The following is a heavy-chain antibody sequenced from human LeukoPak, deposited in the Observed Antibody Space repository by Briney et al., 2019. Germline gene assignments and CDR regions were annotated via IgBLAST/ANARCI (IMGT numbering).Heavy chain of an antibody. CDR2: VSSYNGDT. D-gene: IGHD3-16*01. Sequence: GASVKVSCKASGYIFNNYGISWVRQAPGQGLEWMGWVSSYNGDTNYAQKFQGRVTMSTDTSTRTAYMELSRLRSDDTAVYYCARVRYRLAETYIDYWGQGTLVTVSS. CDR1: GYIFNNYG. CDR3: ARVRYRLAETYIDY. J-gene: IGHJ4*02. V-gene: IGHV1-18*01.